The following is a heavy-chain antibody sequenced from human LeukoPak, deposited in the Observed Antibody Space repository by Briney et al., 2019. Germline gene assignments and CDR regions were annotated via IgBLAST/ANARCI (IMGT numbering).Heavy chain of an antibody. CDR2: INSNGDEI. V-gene: IGHV3-23*01. CDR1: GFTFSTYA. CDR3: ARDSDYGDYARY. Sequence: GGSLRLSCAASGFTFSTYAMTWVRQAPGKGLEWVSGINSNGDEIYYADSVRGRFTISRDNAKNSLYLQMNSLRAEDTAVYYCARDSDYGDYARYWGQGTLVTVSS. D-gene: IGHD4-17*01. J-gene: IGHJ4*02.